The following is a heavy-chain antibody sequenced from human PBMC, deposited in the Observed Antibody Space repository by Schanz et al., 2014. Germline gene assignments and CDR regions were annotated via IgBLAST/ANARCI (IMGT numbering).Heavy chain of an antibody. CDR3: AKQIHYDILTVTRN. CDR1: GFTFSSYG. D-gene: IGHD3-9*01. CDR2: IWYDENNK. V-gene: IGHV3-33*06. Sequence: QVQLVESGGGVVQFGRSLRLSCVASGFTFSSYGMHWVRQAPGKGLEWVAVIWYDENNKYYADSVKGRFTISRDNSENTLYLQMNSLRAEDTAVYYCAKQIHYDILTVTRNWGQGTLVTVSS. J-gene: IGHJ4*02.